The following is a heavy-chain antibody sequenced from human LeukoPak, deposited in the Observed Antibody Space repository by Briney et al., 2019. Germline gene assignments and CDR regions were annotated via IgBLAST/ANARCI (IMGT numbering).Heavy chain of an antibody. CDR2: IKQDGSEK. CDR1: GFTFSSFW. D-gene: IGHD2-21*02. Sequence: GGSLRLSCAASGFTFSSFWMSWVRQAPGKGLEWVAHIKQDGSEKYYVDSVKGRFTMSRDNVKNSLYLQMNSLRAEDTAVYYCARFRTWGDKAFDYWGQGTLVTVSS. V-gene: IGHV3-7*01. J-gene: IGHJ4*02. CDR3: ARFRTWGDKAFDY.